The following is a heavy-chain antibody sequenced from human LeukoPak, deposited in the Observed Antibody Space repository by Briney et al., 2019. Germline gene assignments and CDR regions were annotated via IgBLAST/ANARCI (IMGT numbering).Heavy chain of an antibody. CDR2: INHSGST. Sequence: PSETLSLTCAVYGGSFSGYYWSWIRQPPGKGLEWIGEINHSGSTNYNPSLKSRVTISVDTSKNQFSLKPSSVTAAGTAVYYCASFHYYDSRTGGPIDYWGQGTLVTVSS. V-gene: IGHV4-34*01. J-gene: IGHJ4*02. D-gene: IGHD3-22*01. CDR3: ASFHYYDSRTGGPIDY. CDR1: GGSFSGYY.